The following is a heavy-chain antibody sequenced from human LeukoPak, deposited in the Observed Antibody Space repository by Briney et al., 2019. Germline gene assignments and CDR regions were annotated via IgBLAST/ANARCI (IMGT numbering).Heavy chain of an antibody. Sequence: PGGSLRLSCAASGFTLSSNYMSWVRQAPGKGLEWVSAIYSSGSTYYPASVKGRFTISRDNSKNTLYLQMNSLRAEDTAVYYCASRSLWYGEDYWGQGTLVTVSS. V-gene: IGHV3-53*01. J-gene: IGHJ4*02. CDR2: IYSSGST. CDR3: ASRSLWYGEDY. CDR1: GFTLSSNY. D-gene: IGHD3-10*01.